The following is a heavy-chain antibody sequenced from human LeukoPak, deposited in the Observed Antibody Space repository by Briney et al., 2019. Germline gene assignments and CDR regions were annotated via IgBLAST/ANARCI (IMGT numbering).Heavy chain of an antibody. CDR3: ARGLEVRARVGYHYYMDV. D-gene: IGHD1-26*01. CDR2: VYSENT. J-gene: IGHJ6*03. CDR1: GDSISSSSFF. V-gene: IGHV4-39*07. Sequence: SETLSLTCTVSGDSISSSSFFWGWIRQPPVKGLEWIGAVYSENTYYNPSLKSRVSISVDTSKNQFSLTMSSVTAADTAVYFCARGLEVRARVGYHYYMDVWGKGTTVTVSS.